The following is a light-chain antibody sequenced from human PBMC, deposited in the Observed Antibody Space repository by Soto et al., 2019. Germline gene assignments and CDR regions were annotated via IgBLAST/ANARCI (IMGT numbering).Light chain of an antibody. CDR3: SSYTSSSTYV. CDR2: DVS. CDR1: ISDVGGHNY. J-gene: IGLJ1*01. Sequence: QSVLTQPASVSGSPGQSITISCTGTISDVGGHNYVSWYQQHPGKAPKLMIFDVSNRPSGVSNRFSGSKSGYTASLTISGLQAEDVADYYCSSYTSSSTYVFGTGTKVTVL. V-gene: IGLV2-14*03.